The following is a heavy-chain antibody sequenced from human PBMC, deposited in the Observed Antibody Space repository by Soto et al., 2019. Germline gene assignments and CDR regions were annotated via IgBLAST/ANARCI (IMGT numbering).Heavy chain of an antibody. V-gene: IGHV1-69*13. Sequence: SVKVSCKASGGTFSSYSISWVLQAPGQGLEWMGGIIPIFGTANYAQKFQGRVTITADESTSTAYMELSSLRSEDTAVYYCATPGPGYYYGMDVWGQGTTVTVSS. CDR1: GGTFSSYS. CDR3: ATPGPGYYYGMDV. CDR2: IIPIFGTA. J-gene: IGHJ6*02.